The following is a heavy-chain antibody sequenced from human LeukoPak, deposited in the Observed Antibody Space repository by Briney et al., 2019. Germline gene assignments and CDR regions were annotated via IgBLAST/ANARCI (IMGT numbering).Heavy chain of an antibody. CDR3: AKGLSSSWYFSYFDY. D-gene: IGHD6-13*01. CDR1: GYTLDVYA. Sequence: TGGSLRLSCAASGYTLDVYAMHWVRQAPGKGLEWVSLISGDDGSTYYADSVKGRYTISRDNNKNSLYLHMNSLRTEDSALYYCAKGLSSSWYFSYFDYWGQGTLVTVSS. V-gene: IGHV3-43*02. CDR2: ISGDDGST. J-gene: IGHJ4*02.